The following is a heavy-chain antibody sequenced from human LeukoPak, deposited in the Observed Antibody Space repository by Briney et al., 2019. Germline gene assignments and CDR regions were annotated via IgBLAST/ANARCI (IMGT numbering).Heavy chain of an antibody. CDR1: GGSISSYY. J-gene: IGHJ4*02. D-gene: IGHD3-22*01. CDR3: ARSEYYYDSSGYYHHYFDY. CDR2: IYTSGST. Sequence: SETLSLTCTVSGGSISSYYWSWIRQPAGKGLEWIGRIYTSGSTNYNPSLKGRVTMSVDTSKNQFSLKLSSVTAADTAVYYCARSEYYYDSSGYYHHYFDYWGQGTLVTVSS. V-gene: IGHV4-4*07.